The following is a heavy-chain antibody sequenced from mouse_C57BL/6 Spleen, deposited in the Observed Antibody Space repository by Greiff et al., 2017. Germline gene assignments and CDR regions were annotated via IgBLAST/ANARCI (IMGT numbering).Heavy chain of an antibody. V-gene: IGHV1-80*01. Sequence: VKLQESGAELVKPGASVKISCKASGYAFSSYWMNWVKQRPGKGLEWIGQIYPGDGDTNYNGKFKGKATLTADKSSSTAYMQLSSLTSEDSAVYFCARGGLITTVGAHFDYWGQGTTLTVSS. CDR3: ARGGLITTVGAHFDY. CDR2: IYPGDGDT. J-gene: IGHJ2*01. CDR1: GYAFSSYW. D-gene: IGHD1-1*01.